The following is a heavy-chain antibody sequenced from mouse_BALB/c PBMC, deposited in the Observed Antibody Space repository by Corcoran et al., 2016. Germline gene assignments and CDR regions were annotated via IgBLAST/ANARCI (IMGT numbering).Heavy chain of an antibody. CDR2: ITHSGET. J-gene: IGHJ1*01. D-gene: IGHD1-1*02. CDR1: GFPITSGYY. CDR3: AGDYGGYWYFDV. Sequence: QMQLQESGPGLVKPSQSLFLACSITGFPITSGYYWIWIRQSPGKPLEWMGYITHSGETFYNPSLQSPISITRETSKNQFFLQLNSVTTEDTPMYYCAGDYGGYWYFDVWCAGTTVTVSS. V-gene: IGHV12-3*02.